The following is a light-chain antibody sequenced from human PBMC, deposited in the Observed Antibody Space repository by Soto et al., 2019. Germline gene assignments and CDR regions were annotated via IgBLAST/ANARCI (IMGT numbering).Light chain of an antibody. V-gene: IGLV2-14*03. J-gene: IGLJ3*02. Sequence: QSALTQPASVSGSPGQSITISCTGTSSDIGAYDYVSWYQHRPGKAPKLMIYDVSHRPSGISNRFSGSKSGNTASLTVSGLQAEDEADYYCSSYGGVSAPVLCGGGTKLTVL. CDR3: SSYGGVSAPVL. CDR1: SSDIGAYDY. CDR2: DVS.